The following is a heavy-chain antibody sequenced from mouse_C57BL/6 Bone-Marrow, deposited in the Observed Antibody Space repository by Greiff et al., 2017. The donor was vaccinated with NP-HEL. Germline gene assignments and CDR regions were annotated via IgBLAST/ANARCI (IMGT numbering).Heavy chain of an antibody. J-gene: IGHJ4*01. CDR1: GFTFSSYA. D-gene: IGHD1-1*01. Sequence: EVKLMESGGGLVKPGGSLKLSCAASGFTFSSYAMSWVRQTPEKRLEWVATISDGGSYTYSPDNVKGRFTISRDNAKNNLYLQMSHLKSEDTAMYYCARSYYGSSLYAMDYWGQGTSVTVSS. V-gene: IGHV5-4*03. CDR3: ARSYYGSSLYAMDY. CDR2: ISDGGSYT.